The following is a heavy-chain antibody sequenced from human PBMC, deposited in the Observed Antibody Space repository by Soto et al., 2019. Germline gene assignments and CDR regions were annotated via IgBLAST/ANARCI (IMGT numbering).Heavy chain of an antibody. CDR1: GFTVSSNY. Sequence: GGSLRLSCAASGFTVSSNYMSWVRQAPGKGLEWVSVIYSGGSTYYADSVKGRFTISRDNSKNTLYLQMNSLRAEDTAVYYCAKDLEDYGDYVGYFQHWGQGTLVTVSS. D-gene: IGHD4-17*01. CDR3: AKDLEDYGDYVGYFQH. J-gene: IGHJ1*01. CDR2: IYSGGST. V-gene: IGHV3-66*01.